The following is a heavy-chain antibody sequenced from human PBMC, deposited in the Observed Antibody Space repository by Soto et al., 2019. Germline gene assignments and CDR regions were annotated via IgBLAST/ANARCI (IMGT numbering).Heavy chain of an antibody. CDR1: GDSVSSNSAA. CDR2: TYYRSKWYN. Sequence: TLSLTCAISGDSVSSNSAAWNWIRQSPSRGLEWLGRTYYRSKWYNDYAVSVKSRITINPGTSKNQFSLQLNSVTPEDTAVYYCARGIAVAGTLDYYYYGMDVWGQGTTVTVSS. J-gene: IGHJ6*02. CDR3: ARGIAVAGTLDYYYYGMDV. V-gene: IGHV6-1*01. D-gene: IGHD6-19*01.